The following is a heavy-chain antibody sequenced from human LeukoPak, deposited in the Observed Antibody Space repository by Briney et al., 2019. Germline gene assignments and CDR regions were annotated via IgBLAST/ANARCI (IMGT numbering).Heavy chain of an antibody. D-gene: IGHD2-15*01. J-gene: IGHJ5*02. CDR2: ISYDGSNK. CDR3: ARSGSAVAATPYNWFDP. Sequence: GGSPRLSCAASGFTFSSYAMHWVRQAPGKGLEWVAVISYDGSNKYYADSVKGRFTISRDNSKNTLYLQMNSLRAEDTAVYYCARSGSAVAATPYNWFDPWGQGTLVTVSS. V-gene: IGHV3-30-3*01. CDR1: GFTFSSYA.